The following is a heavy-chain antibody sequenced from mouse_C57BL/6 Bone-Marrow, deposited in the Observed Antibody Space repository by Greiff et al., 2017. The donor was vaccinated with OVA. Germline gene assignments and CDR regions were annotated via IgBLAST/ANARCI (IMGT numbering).Heavy chain of an antibody. D-gene: IGHD2-3*01. J-gene: IGHJ4*01. V-gene: IGHV1-22*01. CDR1: GYTFTDYN. Sequence: EVQLQQSGPELVKPGASVKISCKASGYTFTDYNMHWVKQSHGKSLEWIGYINPNNGGTSYNQKFKGKATLTVNKSSSTAYMELRSLTSEDSAVYYCARGGGYYSYYYAMDYWGQGTSVTVSS. CDR2: INPNNGGT. CDR3: ARGGGYYSYYYAMDY.